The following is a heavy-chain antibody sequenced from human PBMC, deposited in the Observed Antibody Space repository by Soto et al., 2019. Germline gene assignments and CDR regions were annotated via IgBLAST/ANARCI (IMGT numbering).Heavy chain of an antibody. J-gene: IGHJ4*02. CDR2: ISYDGSNK. CDR1: GFTFSSYG. CDR3: AKDLDWNYTFDY. D-gene: IGHD1-7*01. V-gene: IGHV3-30*18. Sequence: LRLSCAASGFTFSSYGMHGVRQAPGKGLEWVAVISYDGSNKYYADSVKGRFTISRDNSKNTLYLQMNSLRAEDTAVYYCAKDLDWNYTFDYWGQGTLVTVSS.